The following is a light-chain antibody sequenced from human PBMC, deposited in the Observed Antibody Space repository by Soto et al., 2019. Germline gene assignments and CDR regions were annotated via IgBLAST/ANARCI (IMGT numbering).Light chain of an antibody. J-gene: IGLJ1*01. CDR2: EGS. V-gene: IGLV2-23*01. CDR3: CSYAGSNTYV. CDR1: SSDVGNYNL. Sequence: QPVLTQPASVSGSPGQSITISCSGTSSDVGNYNLVSWYQQHPGKAPKLMIYEGSKRPSGVSNRFSGSKSGNTASLTISGLQAEDEADYYCCSYAGSNTYVFGTGTKLTVL.